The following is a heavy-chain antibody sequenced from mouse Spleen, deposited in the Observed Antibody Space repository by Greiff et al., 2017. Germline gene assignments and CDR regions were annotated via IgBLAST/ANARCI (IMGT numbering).Heavy chain of an antibody. CDR2: IDPSDSYT. CDR1: GYTFTSYW. V-gene: IGHV1-69*01. Sequence: VQLQQPGAELVMPGASVKLSCKASGYTFTSYWMHWVKQRPGQGLEWIGEIDPSDSYTNYNQKFKGKATLTVDKSSSTAYMQLSSLTSEDSAVYYCARSNYGKEYYFDYWGQGTTLTVSS. D-gene: IGHD2-5*01. J-gene: IGHJ2*01. CDR3: ARSNYGKEYYFDY.